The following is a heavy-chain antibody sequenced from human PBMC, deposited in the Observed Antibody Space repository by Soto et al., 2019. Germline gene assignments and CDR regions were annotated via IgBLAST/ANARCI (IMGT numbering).Heavy chain of an antibody. CDR2: ISYSGST. CDR3: ARQTAEGKYNWNHEAFHI. J-gene: IGHJ3*02. Sequence: SETLSLTCTVSGGSISSYYWNWIRQPPGKGLEWIGYISYSGSTNYNPSLKSRVTIAVDTSKNQFSLKLSSVTAADTAVDYCARQTAEGKYNWNHEAFHIWGQGTMVTVSS. D-gene: IGHD1-20*01. V-gene: IGHV4-59*08. CDR1: GGSISSYY.